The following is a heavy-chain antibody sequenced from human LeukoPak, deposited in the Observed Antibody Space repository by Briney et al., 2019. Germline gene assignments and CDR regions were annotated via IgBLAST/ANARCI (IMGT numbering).Heavy chain of an antibody. V-gene: IGHV4-4*02. J-gene: IGHJ3*02. Sequence: SETLSLTCAVSGGSISTNNWWSWVRQPPGKGLEWIGEVYHSGSTNYNTSLKSRVSILVDKARNQFSLKLSSVTAADTAVYYCARVRFGGLLSLPRGAFDIWGQGTMVTVSS. CDR2: VYHSGST. CDR1: GGSISTNNW. D-gene: IGHD2-21*02. CDR3: ARVRFGGLLSLPRGAFDI.